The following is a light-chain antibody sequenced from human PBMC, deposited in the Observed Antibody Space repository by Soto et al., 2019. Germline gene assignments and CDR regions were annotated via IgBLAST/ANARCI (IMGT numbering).Light chain of an antibody. CDR1: SPNIGSHT. CDR2: TDN. J-gene: IGLJ2*01. V-gene: IGLV1-44*01. Sequence: QSVLTQPPSVSGAPGQRVTISCSGSSPNIGSHTVNWYQQFPGTAPKLLIYTDNQRPSWVPDRFSGSKSGTSASLAISGLQSDDEADYYCAAWDNSLRGLVFGGGTKLTVL. CDR3: AAWDNSLRGLV.